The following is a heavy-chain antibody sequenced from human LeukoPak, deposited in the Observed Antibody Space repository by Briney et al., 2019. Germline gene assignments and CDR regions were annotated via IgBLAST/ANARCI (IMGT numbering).Heavy chain of an antibody. CDR3: AKSAYDILTGYYTFFDY. CDR1: GGSISSYY. CDR2: IYYSGST. V-gene: IGHV4-59*01. D-gene: IGHD3-9*01. Sequence: SETLSLTCTVSGGSISSYYWSRIRHPPGKGLEWIGYIYYSGSTNYNPSLKSRVTISVDTSKNQFSLKLSSVTAAESAVYYWAKSAYDILTGYYTFFDYWGQGTLVTVSS. J-gene: IGHJ4*02.